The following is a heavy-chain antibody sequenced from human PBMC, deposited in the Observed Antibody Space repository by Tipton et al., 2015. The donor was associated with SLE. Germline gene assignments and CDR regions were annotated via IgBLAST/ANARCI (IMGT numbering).Heavy chain of an antibody. V-gene: IGHV4-39*01. CDR3: ASGFGELLIPQY. Sequence: TLSLTCTVSGDSISSSGYYWVWIRQSPGKGLEWVGSIYDNGNTYYNPSLKSRVSVSIDSSKNQFSLRLSSVTAADTAVYYCASGFGELLIPQYWGQGALVTVSS. CDR1: GDSISSSGYY. CDR2: IYDNGNT. J-gene: IGHJ4*02. D-gene: IGHD3-10*01.